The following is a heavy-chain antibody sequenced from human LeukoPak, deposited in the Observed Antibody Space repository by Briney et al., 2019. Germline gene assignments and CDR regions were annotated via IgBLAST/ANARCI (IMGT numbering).Heavy chain of an antibody. V-gene: IGHV1-69*04. CDR2: IIPILGIA. CDR3: ASHDIRVAHIDY. J-gene: IGHJ4*02. Sequence: SAKVSCKASGGTFSSYAISWVRQAPGQGLEWMGRIIPILGIANYAQKFQGRVTITADKSTSTAYMELSSLRSEDTAVYYCASHDIRVAHIDYWGQGTLVTVSS. D-gene: IGHD5-12*01. CDR1: GGTFSSYA.